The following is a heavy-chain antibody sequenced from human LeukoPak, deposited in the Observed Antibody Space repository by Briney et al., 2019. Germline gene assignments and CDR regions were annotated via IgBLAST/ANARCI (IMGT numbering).Heavy chain of an antibody. V-gene: IGHV1-2*02. CDR3: ARGAGSGTAAPHDW. CDR1: VYAFTAYY. CDR2: INTNTGGT. D-gene: IGHD6-13*01. Sequence: ASVKVSCKPSVYAFTAYYMHWVRQAPAQGPEWMGWINTNTGGTNYAQGFQGRVTMTRDTSISTAYMELSSLTSDDTAMYYCARGAGSGTAAPHDWWGQGTLVTVSS. J-gene: IGHJ4*02.